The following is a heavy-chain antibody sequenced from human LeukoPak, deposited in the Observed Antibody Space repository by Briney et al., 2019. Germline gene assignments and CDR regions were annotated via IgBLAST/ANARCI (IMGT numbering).Heavy chain of an antibody. Sequence: GGSLRLSCAASGFTFSSYSMNWVRQAPGKGLEWVSSISCSSNYIYYADSVKGRFTISRDNAKNSLYLQMNSLRAEDTAVYYCARGYYGDYEEGFDYWGQGTLVTVSS. V-gene: IGHV3-21*01. CDR1: GFTFSSYS. CDR2: ISCSSNYI. D-gene: IGHD4-17*01. J-gene: IGHJ4*02. CDR3: ARGYYGDYEEGFDY.